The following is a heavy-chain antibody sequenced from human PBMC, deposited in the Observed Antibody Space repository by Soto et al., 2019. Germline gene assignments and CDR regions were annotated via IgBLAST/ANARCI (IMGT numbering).Heavy chain of an antibody. J-gene: IGHJ3*02. CDR1: GGTFSSYA. D-gene: IGHD3-22*01. CDR3: ARDHFPVYYDSSGYQGDAFDI. CDR2: IIPIFGTA. Sequence: ASVKVSCKASGGTFSSYAISWVRQAPGQGLEWMGGIIPIFGTANYAQKFQGRVTITADESTSTAYMELSSLRSEDTAVYYCARDHFPVYYDSSGYQGDAFDIWGQGTMVTVSS. V-gene: IGHV1-69*13.